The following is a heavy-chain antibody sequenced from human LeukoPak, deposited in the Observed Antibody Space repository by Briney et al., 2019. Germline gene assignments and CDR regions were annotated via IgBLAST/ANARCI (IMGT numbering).Heavy chain of an antibody. J-gene: IGHJ3*02. Sequence: GGSLRLSCAASGFTFSDYYMSWIRQAPGKGLEWVSYISSRGSTIYYADSVKGRFTISRDNAKNSLYLQMNSLRAEDTAVYYCARAFYYYDSSGYYLSAFDIWGQGTMVTVSS. CDR3: ARAFYYYDSSGYYLSAFDI. CDR2: ISSRGSTI. V-gene: IGHV3-11*01. D-gene: IGHD3-22*01. CDR1: GFTFSDYY.